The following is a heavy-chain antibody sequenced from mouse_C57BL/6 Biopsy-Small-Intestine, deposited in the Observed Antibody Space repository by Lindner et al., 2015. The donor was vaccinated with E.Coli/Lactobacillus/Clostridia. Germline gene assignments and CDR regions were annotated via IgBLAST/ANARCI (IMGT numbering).Heavy chain of an antibody. Sequence: VQLQESGGDLVKPGGSLKLSCAASGFTFSDYGMSWVRQTPDKRLEWVATIGSGGGYTYYPGTVKGRFTISRDNAKNTLYLQMSSLKSEDTAMYHCTKGDYDVRFANWGHGTLVTVSA. V-gene: IGHV5-6*01. D-gene: IGHD2-4*01. CDR3: TKGDYDVRFAN. CDR1: GFTFSDYG. CDR2: IGSGGGYT. J-gene: IGHJ3*01.